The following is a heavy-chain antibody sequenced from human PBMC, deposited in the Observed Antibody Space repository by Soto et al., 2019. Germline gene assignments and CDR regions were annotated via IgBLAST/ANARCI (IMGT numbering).Heavy chain of an antibody. J-gene: IGHJ6*02. CDR3: AKGAWGDYVWGSYRSGYYGMDV. CDR2: ISYDGSNK. CDR1: GFTFSSYG. Sequence: QVQLVESGGGVVQPGRSLRLSCAASGFTFSSYGMHWVRQAPGKGLEWVAVISYDGSNKYYADSVKGRFTISRDNSKNTLYLQMNSLRAEDTAVYYCAKGAWGDYVWGSYRSGYYGMDVWGQVTTVTVAS. V-gene: IGHV3-30*18. D-gene: IGHD3-16*02.